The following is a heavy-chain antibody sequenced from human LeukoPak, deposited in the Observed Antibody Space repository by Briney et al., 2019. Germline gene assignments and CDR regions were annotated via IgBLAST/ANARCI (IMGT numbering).Heavy chain of an antibody. CDR2: IRSNGGST. CDR3: VKGGGYCSSSRCPPPYYFDY. D-gene: IGHD2-2*01. CDR1: GFTFSSYA. Sequence: PGGSLRLSCSASGFTFSSYAIHWVRQAPGKGLEYFSAIRSNGGSTYYADSVKGRFTISRDNSKNTLYLQMSSLRAEDTAVYYCVKGGGYCSSSRCPPPYYFDYWGQGTLVTVCS. J-gene: IGHJ4*02. V-gene: IGHV3-64D*06.